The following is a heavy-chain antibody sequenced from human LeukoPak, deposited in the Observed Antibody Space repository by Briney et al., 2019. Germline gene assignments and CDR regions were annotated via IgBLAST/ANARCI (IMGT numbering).Heavy chain of an antibody. J-gene: IGHJ6*03. D-gene: IGHD2-21*02. V-gene: IGHV3-23*01. CDR3: AKGCGGDCYYYYYMDV. CDR1: GFTISTFA. Sequence: PGGSLRLSCAASGFTISTFAMGWVRQVPEKGLEWVSAISGSGGSTYYVDSVKGRFTISRDNSKNTLYLQMNSLRAEDTAVYYCAKGCGGDCYYYYYMDVWGKGTTVTISS. CDR2: ISGSGGST.